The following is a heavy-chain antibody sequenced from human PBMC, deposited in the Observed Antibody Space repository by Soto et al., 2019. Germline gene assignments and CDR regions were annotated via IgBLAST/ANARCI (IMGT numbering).Heavy chain of an antibody. V-gene: IGHV4-4*02. J-gene: IGHJ4*02. CDR2: VYHSGTT. CDR1: GASIGTNNW. Sequence: QVQLQESGPGLVEPSGTLSLTCAVSGASIGTNNWWSWVRQPPGKGLEWIGEVYHSGTTNCNPSLKRRVTISIDNSKNQSSLRLTSMPAADTVVYYCAVPGDGYFEYWSQGTLVTVSS. CDR3: AVPGDGYFEY.